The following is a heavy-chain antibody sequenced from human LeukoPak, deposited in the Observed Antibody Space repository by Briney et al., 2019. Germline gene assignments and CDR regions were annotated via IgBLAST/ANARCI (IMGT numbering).Heavy chain of an antibody. V-gene: IGHV3-48*03. J-gene: IGHJ4*02. CDR2: ISSSGNTI. CDR1: GFTFSNYE. Sequence: AGTLRFYCAASGFTFSNYEMIWVRQAQGHGLEWVSYISSSGNTIYYVVSVKGRFTTSRYNAKNSLYRQRNRVRAEDKSVYYFGCGYDRYFDYWGQGTLVTVSS. D-gene: IGHD5-12*01. CDR3: GCGYDRYFDY.